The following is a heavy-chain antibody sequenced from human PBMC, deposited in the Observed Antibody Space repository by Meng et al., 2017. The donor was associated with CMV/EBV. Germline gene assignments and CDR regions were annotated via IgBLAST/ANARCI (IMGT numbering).Heavy chain of an antibody. J-gene: IGHJ6*02. Sequence: GESLKISCAASGFTFSSYGMHWVRQAPGKGLEWVAFIRYDGSNKYYADSVKGRFTISRDNSKNTLYLQMNSLRAEDTAVYYCARALGSYYSYYYYGMDVWGQGTTVTVSS. CDR1: GFTFSSYG. V-gene: IGHV3-30*02. D-gene: IGHD1-26*01. CDR2: IRYDGSNK. CDR3: ARALGSYYSYYYYGMDV.